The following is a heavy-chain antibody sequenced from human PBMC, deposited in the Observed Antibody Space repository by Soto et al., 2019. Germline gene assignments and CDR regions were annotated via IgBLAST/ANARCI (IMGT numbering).Heavy chain of an antibody. V-gene: IGHV3-30-3*01. Sequence: QVQLVESGGGVVQPGRSLRLSCAASGFTFSSYAMHWVRQAPGKGLEWVAVISYDGSNKYYADSVKGRFTISRDNSKNTLHLQMNSLRAEDTAVYYCAREASGWYGYYFDYWGQGTLVTVAS. J-gene: IGHJ4*02. CDR1: GFTFSSYA. CDR3: AREASGWYGYYFDY. D-gene: IGHD6-19*01. CDR2: ISYDGSNK.